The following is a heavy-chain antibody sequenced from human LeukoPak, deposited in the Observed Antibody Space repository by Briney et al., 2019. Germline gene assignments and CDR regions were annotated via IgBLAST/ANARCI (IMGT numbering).Heavy chain of an antibody. D-gene: IGHD3-22*01. CDR2: FDPEDGET. CDR3: ATGPQGYYDSSGYSS. J-gene: IGHJ4*02. CDR1: GYTLTELS. Sequence: ASVKVSCKVSGYTLTELSMHWVRQAPGKGLEWMGGFDPEDGETIYAQKFQGRVTMTEDTSTDTAYMELSSLRSGDTAVYYCATGPQGYYDSSGYSSWGQGTLVTVSS. V-gene: IGHV1-24*01.